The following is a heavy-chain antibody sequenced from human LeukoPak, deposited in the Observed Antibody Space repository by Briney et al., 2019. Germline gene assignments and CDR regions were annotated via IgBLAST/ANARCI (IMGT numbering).Heavy chain of an antibody. D-gene: IGHD2-2*02. V-gene: IGHV1-46*01. CDR3: ARRPNIVVVPTAIRGAFDI. CDR1: GHTFTSYY. J-gene: IGHJ3*02. CDR2: INPSGGST. Sequence: ASVKVSCKASGHTFTSYYMHWVRQAPGQGLEWMGIINPSGGSTSYAQKFQGRITMTRDTSTSTVYMELSSLRSEDTAMYYCARRPNIVVVPTAIRGAFDIWGQGTMVTVSS.